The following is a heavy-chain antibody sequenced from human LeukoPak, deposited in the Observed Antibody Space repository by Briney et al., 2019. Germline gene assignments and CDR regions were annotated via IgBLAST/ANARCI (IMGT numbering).Heavy chain of an antibody. J-gene: IGHJ4*02. CDR2: ISGSGGST. D-gene: IGHD3-3*01. V-gene: IGHV3-23*01. CDR1: GFSSCSYS. Sequence: PGGCLRLFCGASGFSSCSYSVRWVRQPPGKGREWGSAISGSGGSTYYADSVKGRFTISRDDAKNTLYLQMISQIAEDTAVFHCVWGTILDFDYWGQGTLVTVSS. CDR3: VWGTILDFDY.